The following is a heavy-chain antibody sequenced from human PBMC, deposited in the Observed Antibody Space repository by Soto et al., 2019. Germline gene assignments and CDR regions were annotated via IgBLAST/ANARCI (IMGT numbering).Heavy chain of an antibody. CDR1: GGSVRSGSYS. J-gene: IGHJ4*02. V-gene: IGHV4-61*01. Sequence: SETLSLTRTVSGGSVRSGSYSWSWIQQPPGKGLEWIGYIYYSGSTNYNPSLKSRVTILVDTSKNQFSLKLSSVNAADTAVYFCARGPPYYYDRSGESWFDYWGQGTQVTVSS. CDR3: ARGPPYYYDRSGESWFDY. D-gene: IGHD3-22*01. CDR2: IYYSGST.